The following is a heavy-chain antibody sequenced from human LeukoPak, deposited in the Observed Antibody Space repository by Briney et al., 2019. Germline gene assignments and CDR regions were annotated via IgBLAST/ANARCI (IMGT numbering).Heavy chain of an antibody. CDR3: ARGLYYDFWSGYNTYNWFDP. D-gene: IGHD3-3*01. CDR1: GGTFSSYA. V-gene: IGHV1-69*04. J-gene: IGHJ5*02. Sequence: ASVKVSCKASGGTFSSYAISWVRQAPGQGLEWMGRIIPILGIANYAQKFQGRVTITTDKSTSTAYMELSSLRSEDTAVYYCARGLYYDFWSGYNTYNWFDPWGQGTLVTVSS. CDR2: IIPILGIA.